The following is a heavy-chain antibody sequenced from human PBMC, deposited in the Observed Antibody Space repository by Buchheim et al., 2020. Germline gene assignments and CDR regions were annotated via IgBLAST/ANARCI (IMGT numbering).Heavy chain of an antibody. J-gene: IGHJ4*02. V-gene: IGHV3-9*01. D-gene: IGHD3-10*01. CDR3: AKASSTYHSGSGSPDY. CDR1: GFTFSSYA. Sequence: VQLVESGGGVVQPGRSLRLSCAASGFTFSSYAMHWVRLIPGKGLEWVAGINWNSDSKDYADSVKGRFTISRDNAKNSLFLQMDSLRAKDTALYYCAKASSTYHSGSGSPDYWGQGT. CDR2: INWNSDSK.